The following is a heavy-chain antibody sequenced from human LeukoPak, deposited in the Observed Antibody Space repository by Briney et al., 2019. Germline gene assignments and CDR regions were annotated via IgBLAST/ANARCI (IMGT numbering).Heavy chain of an antibody. CDR3: ARDQGSADY. J-gene: IGHJ4*02. V-gene: IGHV3-20*04. Sequence: RPGGSQRLSCAASGFDFDDYGMTWARQAPGKGLEWVSGINGNGGSTGYADSVRGRFIISRDNAKNYVHLQMDSLRAEDTAVYYCARDQGSADYWGQGTLVTVSS. CDR2: INGNGGST. CDR1: GFDFDDYG.